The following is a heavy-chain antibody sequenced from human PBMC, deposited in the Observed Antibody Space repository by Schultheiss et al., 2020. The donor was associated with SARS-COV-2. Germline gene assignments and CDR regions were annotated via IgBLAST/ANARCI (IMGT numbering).Heavy chain of an antibody. CDR1: GFTFSSYA. CDR3: AKETTMIGVPLFDS. Sequence: GGSLRLSCAASGFTFSSYAMSWVRQAPGKGLEWVSAISGSGGSTGYADSVKGRFTISRDNSRNVLFLQMNSLRAEDTAVYFCAKETTMIGVPLFDSWGQGALVTVSS. J-gene: IGHJ4*02. V-gene: IGHV3-23*01. D-gene: IGHD2-21*01. CDR2: ISGSGGST.